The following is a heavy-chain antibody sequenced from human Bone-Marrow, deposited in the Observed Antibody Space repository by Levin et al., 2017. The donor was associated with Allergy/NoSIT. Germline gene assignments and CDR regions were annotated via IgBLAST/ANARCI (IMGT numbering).Heavy chain of an antibody. CDR3: TRRARGEKGPMRGDFLFDY. Sequence: TGGSLRLSCTASGFTFGDYAMSWFRQAPGKGLEWVGFIRSKAYGGTTEYAASVKGRFTISRDDSKSIAYLQMNSLKTEDTAVYYCTRRARGEKGPMRGDFLFDYWGQGTLVTVSS. CDR1: GFTFGDYA. J-gene: IGHJ4*02. CDR2: IRSKAYGGTT. D-gene: IGHD2-21*02. V-gene: IGHV3-49*03.